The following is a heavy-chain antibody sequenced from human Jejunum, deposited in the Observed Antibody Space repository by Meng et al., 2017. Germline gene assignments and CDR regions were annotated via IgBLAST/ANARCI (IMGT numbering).Heavy chain of an antibody. CDR3: ARDLLGPAIAATGWFDP. V-gene: IGHV4-4*02. CDR1: GASISDNNW. J-gene: IGHJ5*02. CDR2: IHHTGNI. D-gene: IGHD6-13*01. Sequence: RLPGSGPVLVKPSGTLSLPCAVSGASISDNNWWSWVRQAPGKGLEWIGEIHHTGNINYNPSLKSRVTMSLDKPKNQFSLEVTSVTAADTAVYYCARDLLGPAIAATGWFDPWGQGTLVTVSS.